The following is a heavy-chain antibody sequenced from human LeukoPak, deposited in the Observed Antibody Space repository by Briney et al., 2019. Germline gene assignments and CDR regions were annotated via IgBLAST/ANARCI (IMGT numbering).Heavy chain of an antibody. V-gene: IGHV3-48*03. CDR1: RFTFSNYE. CDR3: ARDGYYDSSGYYYDYFDY. D-gene: IGHD3-22*01. Sequence: GGSLRLSCAASRFTFSNYEMNWVRQAPGKGLEWVSYISSSGSTIYYADSVKGRFTISRDNAKNSLFLQMNSLRAEDTAVYYCARDGYYDSSGYYYDYFDYWGQGTLVTVSS. CDR2: ISSSGSTI. J-gene: IGHJ4*02.